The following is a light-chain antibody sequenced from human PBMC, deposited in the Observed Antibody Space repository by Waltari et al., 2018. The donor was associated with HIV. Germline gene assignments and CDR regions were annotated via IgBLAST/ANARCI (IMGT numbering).Light chain of an antibody. CDR2: GTS. CDR3: QQYYSIPNT. V-gene: IGKV1-NL1*01. J-gene: IGKJ2*01. Sequence: DVHMTQSPSSLSASVGDRVTLTCRASQPISNSLAWYQQKPGKAPKPLVYGTSRLESGVPTRVSGSASGTDYTLSISSLQPEDFASYYCQQYYSIPNTFGQGTKRESK. CDR1: QPISNS.